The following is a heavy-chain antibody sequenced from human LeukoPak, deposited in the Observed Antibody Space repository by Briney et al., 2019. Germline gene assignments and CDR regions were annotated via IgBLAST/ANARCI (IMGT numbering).Heavy chain of an antibody. CDR1: GFTFSSYW. J-gene: IGHJ4*02. CDR3: ARDGGAASYYYDSSGYLR. Sequence: GRSLRLSCAASGFTFSSYWMSWVRQAPGKGLEWVANIKQDGSEKYYVDSVKGRFTISRDNAKNSLYLQMNSLRAEDTAVYYCARDGGAASYYYDSSGYLRWGQGTLVTVSS. CDR2: IKQDGSEK. D-gene: IGHD3-22*01. V-gene: IGHV3-7*01.